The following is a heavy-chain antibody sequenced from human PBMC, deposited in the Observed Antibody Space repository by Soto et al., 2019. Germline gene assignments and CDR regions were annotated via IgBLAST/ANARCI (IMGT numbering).Heavy chain of an antibody. J-gene: IGHJ4*02. CDR1: GGTFSSYA. CDR2: IIPIFGTA. D-gene: IGHD6-13*01. Sequence: ASVKVSCKASGGTFSSYAISWVRQAPGQGLEWMGGIIPIFGTANYAQKFQGRVTITADESTSTAYMELSSLRSEDTAVYYCARGGTTQLATTAFDYWGQGTLVTVSS. CDR3: ARGGTTQLATTAFDY. V-gene: IGHV1-69*13.